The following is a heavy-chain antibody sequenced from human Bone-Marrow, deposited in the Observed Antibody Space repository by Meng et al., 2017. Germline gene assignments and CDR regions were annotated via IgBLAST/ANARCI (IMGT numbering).Heavy chain of an antibody. CDR3: TKGARLVDY. D-gene: IGHD3-9*01. Sequence: GESLKISCAASGFAFTENSMAWVRQAPGKGLQWVSAITSSHATFYAHSVKGRFTISRDNSKNTVYLQMNSLGAEDTAMYYCTKGARLVDYWGQGTLVTGSS. V-gene: IGHV3-23*01. CDR1: GFAFTENS. J-gene: IGHJ4*02. CDR2: ITSSHAT.